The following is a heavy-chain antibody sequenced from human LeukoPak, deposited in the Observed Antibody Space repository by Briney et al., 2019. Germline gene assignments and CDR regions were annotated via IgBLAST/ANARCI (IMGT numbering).Heavy chain of an antibody. Sequence: ASVKVSCKASGYTFTDFCFHWVRQAPGQGLEWVGWIDPNSGDTNYAQKFQGRVTMTRDTSINTAYMDLTRLRSDDTAVYFCARRSSVVSSLYYWGQGTLVTVSS. CDR3: ARRSSVVSSLYY. CDR2: IDPNSGDT. CDR1: GYTFTDFC. J-gene: IGHJ4*02. V-gene: IGHV1-2*02. D-gene: IGHD3-16*02.